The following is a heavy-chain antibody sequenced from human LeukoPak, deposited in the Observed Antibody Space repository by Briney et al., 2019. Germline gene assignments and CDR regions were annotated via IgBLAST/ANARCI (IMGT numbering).Heavy chain of an antibody. CDR3: VSTYHFDSGGYYPFDY. J-gene: IGHJ4*02. CDR2: ISSNGGSS. Sequence: GRSLRLSRSVSGFIFKSNAMHWVRQARGRGLEYVLGISSNGGSSNYADSCKGRFTISRDNSKNTLYLQMSSLRPEDTAVYYCVSTYHFDSGGYYPFDYWGQGTLVTVSS. D-gene: IGHD3-22*01. CDR1: GFIFKSNA. V-gene: IGHV3-64D*09.